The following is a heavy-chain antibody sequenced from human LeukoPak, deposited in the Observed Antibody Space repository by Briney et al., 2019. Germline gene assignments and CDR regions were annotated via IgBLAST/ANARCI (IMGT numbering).Heavy chain of an antibody. Sequence: ASVKVSCKASGYTFTGYYMHWVRQAPGQGLEWMGWINPNSGGTNYAQKFQGRVTITRNTSISTAYMELSSLRSEDTAVYYCARGLDSGDWGQGTLVTVSS. CDR3: ARGLDSGD. CDR1: GYTFTGYY. CDR2: INPNSGGT. J-gene: IGHJ4*02. D-gene: IGHD2-21*01. V-gene: IGHV1-2*02.